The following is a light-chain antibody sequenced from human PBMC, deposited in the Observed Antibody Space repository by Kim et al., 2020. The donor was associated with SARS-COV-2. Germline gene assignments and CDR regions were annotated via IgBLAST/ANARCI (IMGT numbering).Light chain of an antibody. CDR1: SLRRYY. J-gene: IGLJ1*01. V-gene: IGLV3-19*01. CDR3: NSRDSSGNHYV. CDR2: GKN. Sequence: VGQTIRITCQGDSLRRYYASWYQQKPGQAPLLVIYGKNNRPSGIPDRFSGSSSGNTASLTITGAQAEDEADYYCNSRDSSGNHYVFGTGTKVTVL.